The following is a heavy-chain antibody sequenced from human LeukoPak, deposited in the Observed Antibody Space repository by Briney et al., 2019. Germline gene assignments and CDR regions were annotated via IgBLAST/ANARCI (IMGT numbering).Heavy chain of an antibody. D-gene: IGHD3-22*01. J-gene: IGHJ4*02. V-gene: IGHV1-69*01. Sequence: KVSCKTSGGTFNSYAISWVRQAPGQGLEWMGGITAIFRTTNYAQKFQGRVTITADESMSTVYMELSSLRSEDTAVYYCARHSGYHSTMYLDYWGQGTLVTVSS. CDR2: ITAIFRTT. CDR1: GGTFNSYA. CDR3: ARHSGYHSTMYLDY.